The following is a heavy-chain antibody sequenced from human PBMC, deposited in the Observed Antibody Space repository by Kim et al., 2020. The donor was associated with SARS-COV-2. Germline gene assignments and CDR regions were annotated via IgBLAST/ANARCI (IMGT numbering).Heavy chain of an antibody. Sequence: GESLKISCKGSGFTLTSYWIAWVRQMPGQGLEFMGIIFPTESDARYSPSFQGHVTISVDQSIGTAYLHWSSLQASDTAIYYCARREEDLDAFDIWGQGPM. D-gene: IGHD2-15*01. CDR1: GFTLTSYW. CDR3: ARREEDLDAFDI. CDR2: IFPTESDA. V-gene: IGHV5-51*01. J-gene: IGHJ3*02.